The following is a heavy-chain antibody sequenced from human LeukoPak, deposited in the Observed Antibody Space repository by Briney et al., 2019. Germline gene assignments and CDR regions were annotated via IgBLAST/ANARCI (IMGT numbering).Heavy chain of an antibody. J-gene: IGHJ4*02. V-gene: IGHV3-30*03. CDR3: AREPTDRLTGIPMTFDY. Sequence: PGGSLRLSCAASGFTFSSYGMHWVRQAPGKGLEWVAVISYDGSNKYYADSVKGRFTISRDNSKNTLYLQMNSLRAEDTAVYYCAREPTDRLTGIPMTFDYWGQGTLVTVSS. D-gene: IGHD3-9*01. CDR1: GFTFSSYG. CDR2: ISYDGSNK.